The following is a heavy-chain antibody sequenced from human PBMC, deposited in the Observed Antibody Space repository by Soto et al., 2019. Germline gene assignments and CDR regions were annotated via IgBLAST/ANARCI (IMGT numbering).Heavy chain of an antibody. D-gene: IGHD6-13*01. Sequence: PGGSLRLSCAASGFTFSSYWMHWVRQAPGKGLVWVSRIHSDGSSTSYADSVKGRFTTSRDNAKNTLYLQMNSLRVEDTAVYYCAAYSSSFYYYYYGMDVWGQGTTVTVSS. CDR2: IHSDGSST. CDR3: AAYSSSFYYYYYGMDV. V-gene: IGHV3-74*01. CDR1: GFTFSSYW. J-gene: IGHJ6*02.